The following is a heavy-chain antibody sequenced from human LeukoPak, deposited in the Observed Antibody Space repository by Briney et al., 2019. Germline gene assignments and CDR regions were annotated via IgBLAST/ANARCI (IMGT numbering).Heavy chain of an antibody. CDR1: GGSISSGDYY. CDR2: IYYSGST. D-gene: IGHD3-10*01. J-gene: IGHJ4*02. V-gene: IGHV4-30-4*01. Sequence: SQTLSLTCTVSGGSISSGDYYWRWIRQPPGKGLEWIGYIYYSGSTYYNPSLKSRVTISVDTSKNQFSLKLSSVTAADTAVYYWARVNMVRGVSVDYWGQGTLVTVSS. CDR3: ARVNMVRGVSVDY.